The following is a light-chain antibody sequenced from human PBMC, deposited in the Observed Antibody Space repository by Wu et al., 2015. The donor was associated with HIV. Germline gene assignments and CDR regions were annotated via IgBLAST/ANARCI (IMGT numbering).Light chain of an antibody. V-gene: IGKV3D-20*02. CDR2: ESY. CDR3: QQYRDSPIT. CDR1: QTISDNY. J-gene: IGKJ5*01. Sequence: EIILTQSPALLSLSIGDTVTLSCRASQTISDNYVAWYQQKSGQAPRLLIRESYKRAPGVPDRFDGSGSGTDFTLTIGRLEPEDFAIYFCQQYRDSPITFGQGTRLEMK.